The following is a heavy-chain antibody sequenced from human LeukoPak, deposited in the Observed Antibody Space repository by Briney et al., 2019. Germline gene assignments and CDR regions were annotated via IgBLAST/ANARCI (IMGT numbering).Heavy chain of an antibody. CDR3: AKPYYYDSSGYYFLFDD. Sequence: GGSLRLSCAASGFTFSSYAMSWVRQAPGKGLEWVSAISGSGGSTYYADSVKGRFTISRDNSKNTLYLQMNSLRAEDTAVYYCAKPYYYDSSGYYFLFDDWGQGTLVTVSS. V-gene: IGHV3-23*01. CDR2: ISGSGGST. D-gene: IGHD3-22*01. CDR1: GFTFSSYA. J-gene: IGHJ4*02.